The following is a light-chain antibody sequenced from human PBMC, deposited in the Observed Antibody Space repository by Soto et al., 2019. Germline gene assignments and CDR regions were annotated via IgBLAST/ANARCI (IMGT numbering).Light chain of an antibody. CDR3: QQSYSTLPYT. J-gene: IGKJ2*01. V-gene: IGKV1-39*01. CDR1: QSISSD. Sequence: DIQMTQSPSSLSASVGDRVTITCRASQSISSDLNWYQQKPGKAPKLLIYAAYSLQSGVPTRFSGSGSGTDFTLTVISLQPEDFATYYCQQSYSTLPYTFGQGPMLEIK. CDR2: AAY.